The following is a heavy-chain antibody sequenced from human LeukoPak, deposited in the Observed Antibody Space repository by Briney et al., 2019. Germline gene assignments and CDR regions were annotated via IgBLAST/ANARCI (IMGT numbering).Heavy chain of an antibody. V-gene: IGHV3-23*01. J-gene: IGHJ4*02. CDR1: GFTFSSYG. D-gene: IGHD4-17*01. CDR2: ISGSGGST. CDR3: ARDLRLYGDRHSYFDY. Sequence: GGSLRLSCAASGFTFSSYGMSWVRQAPGKGLEWVSAISGSGGSTYYADSVKGRFTISRDNAKNTLYLQMNSLRAEDTAVYYCARDLRLYGDRHSYFDYWGQGTLVTVSS.